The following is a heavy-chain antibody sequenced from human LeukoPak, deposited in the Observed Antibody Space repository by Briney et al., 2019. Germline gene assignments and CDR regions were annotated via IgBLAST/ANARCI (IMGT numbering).Heavy chain of an antibody. D-gene: IGHD3/OR15-3a*01. Sequence: PSETLSLTCAVSGGSISSSNWWSWVRQPPGEGLEWIGEIYHSGSTNYNPSLKSRVTISVDKSKNQFSLKLSSVTAADTAVYYCAIRMGDWYNWFDPWGQGTLVTVSS. CDR2: IYHSGST. J-gene: IGHJ5*02. CDR3: AIRMGDWYNWFDP. V-gene: IGHV4-4*02. CDR1: GGSISSSNW.